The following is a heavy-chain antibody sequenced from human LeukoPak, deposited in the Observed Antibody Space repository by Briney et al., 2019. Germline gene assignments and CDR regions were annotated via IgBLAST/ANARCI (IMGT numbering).Heavy chain of an antibody. CDR1: GDNVSNNIAT. J-gene: IGHJ4*02. CDR2: TYYRSRWGN. V-gene: IGHV6-1*01. Sequence: SQTLSLTCAISGDNVSNNIATWNWVRQSPSRGLEWLGRTYYRSRWGNDYAISVKSRITINPDTSRNQFSLQLNSVTPEDTAVYYCVRDSDDYYWALDSWGQGTPVTVSS. CDR3: VRDSDDYYWALDS. D-gene: IGHD3-10*01.